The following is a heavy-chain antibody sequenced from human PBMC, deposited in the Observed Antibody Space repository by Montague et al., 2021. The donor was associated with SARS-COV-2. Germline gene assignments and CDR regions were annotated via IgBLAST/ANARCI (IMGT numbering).Heavy chain of an antibody. Sequence: SETLSLTCEVSGDSISSYYWSWIRQSPGKGLEWIGYVHYTGSSKYTPSLKTRVTLPLDTPKNHFSLKLRSVTAADTAIYYCARAQNTCFIANCVNYFDVWGQGTLVTISS. D-gene: IGHD1-1*01. CDR2: VHYTGSS. CDR3: ARAQNTCFIANCVNYFDV. J-gene: IGHJ4*02. CDR1: GDSISSYY. V-gene: IGHV4-59*01.